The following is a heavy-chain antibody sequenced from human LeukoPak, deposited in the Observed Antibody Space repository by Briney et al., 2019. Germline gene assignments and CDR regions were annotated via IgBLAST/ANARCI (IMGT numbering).Heavy chain of an antibody. CDR3: ARLENSGSYTSHWFDP. D-gene: IGHD1-26*01. V-gene: IGHV4-38-2*01. CDR1: GYSISSGYY. J-gene: IGHJ5*02. CDR2: IYHSGST. Sequence: SETLSLTCAVSGYSISSGYYWGWIRQPPGKGLEWIGSIYHSGSTYYNPSLKSRVTISVDTSKNQFSLKLSSVTAADTAVYYCARLENSGSYTSHWFDPWGQGTLVTVSS.